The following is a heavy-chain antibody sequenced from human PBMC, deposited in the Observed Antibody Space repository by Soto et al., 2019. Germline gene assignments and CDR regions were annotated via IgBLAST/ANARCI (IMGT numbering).Heavy chain of an antibody. D-gene: IGHD1-20*01. CDR2: ISYDGGNQ. CDR1: GFTFSSYP. CDR3: ARGPITQTSFIDH. V-gene: IGHV3-30-3*01. Sequence: HPGGSLRLSCEASGFTFSSYPMHWVRQAPGKGLEWVTVISYDGGNQYYADSVKGRFTISRDNSKDTLYLQMHSLRSDDTAVYFCARGPITQTSFIDHWGQGTRGTVSS. J-gene: IGHJ4*02.